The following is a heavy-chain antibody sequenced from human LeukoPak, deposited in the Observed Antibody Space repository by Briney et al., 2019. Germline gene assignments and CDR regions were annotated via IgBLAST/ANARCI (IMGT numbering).Heavy chain of an antibody. Sequence: PSETLSLTCTVSGGSISSYYWSWIRQPPGKGLEWIGYIYCSGSTNYNPSLKSRVTISVDTSKNQFSLKLSSVTAADTAVYYCARDRYSSSWYPYYYYGMDVWGQGTTVTVSS. V-gene: IGHV4-59*01. CDR1: GGSISSYY. D-gene: IGHD6-13*01. CDR3: ARDRYSSSWYPYYYYGMDV. J-gene: IGHJ6*02. CDR2: IYCSGST.